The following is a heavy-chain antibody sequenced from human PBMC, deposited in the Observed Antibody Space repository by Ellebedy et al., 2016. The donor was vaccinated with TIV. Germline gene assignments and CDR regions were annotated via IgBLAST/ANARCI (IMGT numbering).Heavy chain of an antibody. CDR3: AKDTGLYGDFWNGYYFDS. V-gene: IGHV3-15*07. Sequence: GESLKISCAASGFTFSHAWMNWVRQAPGKGLEWVGRIKSKTDGGTTDNAAPVKGRFTISRDDSKNMLYLQMNSLRADDTAVYYCAKDTGLYGDFWNGYYFDSWGQGTLVTVSS. D-gene: IGHD3-3*01. CDR2: IKSKTDGGTT. CDR1: GFTFSHAW. J-gene: IGHJ4*02.